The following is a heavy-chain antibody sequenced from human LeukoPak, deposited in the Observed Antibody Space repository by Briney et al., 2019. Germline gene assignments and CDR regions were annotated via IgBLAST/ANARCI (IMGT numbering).Heavy chain of an antibody. D-gene: IGHD2-21*02. CDR2: IRATSDTL. V-gene: IGHV3-48*02. J-gene: IGHJ3*02. CDR3: VRDHDFAFDI. Sequence: PGGSLRLSCAASGFTVSTNYMSWVHQAPGKGLEWVSHIRATSDTLTYADSVKGRFTVSRDNAKNSLYLQMNSLRDGDSAVYYCVRDHDFAFDIWGQGTMVTVSS. CDR1: GFTVSTNY.